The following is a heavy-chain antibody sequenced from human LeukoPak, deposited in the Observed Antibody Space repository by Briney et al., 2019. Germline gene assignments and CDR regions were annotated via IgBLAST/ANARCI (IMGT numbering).Heavy chain of an antibody. Sequence: VGSLRLSCAASGFTFSSYGMHWVRQAPGKGLEWVAFIRYDGSNKYYADSVKGRFTISRDNSKNTLYLQMNSLRAEDTAVYYCAKDLWDQLSGHCPFDYWGQGTLVTVSS. J-gene: IGHJ4*02. V-gene: IGHV3-30*02. CDR3: AKDLWDQLSGHCPFDY. D-gene: IGHD2-21*02. CDR2: IRYDGSNK. CDR1: GFTFSSYG.